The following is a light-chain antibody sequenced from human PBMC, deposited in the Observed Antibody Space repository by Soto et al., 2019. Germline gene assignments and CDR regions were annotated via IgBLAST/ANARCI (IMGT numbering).Light chain of an antibody. Sequence: DIQMTQSPSTLSASVGDRVTITCRASQSISGSLAWYQQKPGKAPNLLIYEASNLKSGVPSRFSGSGSGTEYTLTISSLQPDDSASYYCQQYNSYSYTFGQGTKLEIK. CDR1: QSISGS. CDR2: EAS. CDR3: QQYNSYSYT. V-gene: IGKV1-5*03. J-gene: IGKJ2*01.